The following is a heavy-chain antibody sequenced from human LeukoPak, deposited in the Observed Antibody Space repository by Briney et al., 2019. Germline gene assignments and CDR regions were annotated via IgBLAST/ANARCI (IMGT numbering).Heavy chain of an antibody. J-gene: IGHJ6*03. Sequence: GGSLRPSCAASGFTFRDYYMSWIRQAPGKGLEWLSYISNSGTTVEYSDSVLGRFTISRDNAKKSVFLQLDSLRAEDTAVYDCARGSSYGYDYNYMDVWGKGSTVAVCS. CDR3: ARGSSYGYDYNYMDV. V-gene: IGHV3-11*04. CDR2: ISNSGTTV. D-gene: IGHD5-18*01. CDR1: GFTFRDYY.